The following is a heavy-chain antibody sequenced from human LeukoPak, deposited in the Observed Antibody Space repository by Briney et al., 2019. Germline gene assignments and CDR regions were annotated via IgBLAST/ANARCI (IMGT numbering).Heavy chain of an antibody. D-gene: IGHD3-22*01. CDR1: GGSISSYY. CDR3: ATYYYDSSGYYYRE. V-gene: IGHV4-59*01. CDR2: IYYSGST. J-gene: IGHJ4*02. Sequence: PSETLSLTRTVSGGSISSYYWSWIRQPPGKGLEWIGYIYYSGSTNYNPSLKSRVTISVDTSKNQFSLKLSSVTAADTAVYYCATYYYDSSGYYYREWGQGTLVTVSS.